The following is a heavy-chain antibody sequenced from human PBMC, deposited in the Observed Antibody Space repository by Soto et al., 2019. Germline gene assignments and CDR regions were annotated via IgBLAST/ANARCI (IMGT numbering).Heavy chain of an antibody. J-gene: IGHJ6*03. CDR3: ASPPDKPADCSSTSCYMGYYMDV. CDR1: GFTFSSYS. CDR2: ISSSSSYI. Sequence: GGSLRLSCAASGFTFSSYSMNWVRQAPGKGLEWVSSISSSSSYIYYADSVKGRFTISRDNAKNSLYLQMNSLRAEDTAVYYCASPPDKPADCSSTSCYMGYYMDVWGKGTTVTVSS. D-gene: IGHD2-2*02. V-gene: IGHV3-21*01.